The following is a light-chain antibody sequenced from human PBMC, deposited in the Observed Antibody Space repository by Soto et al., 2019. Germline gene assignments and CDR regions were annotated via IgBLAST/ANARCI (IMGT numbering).Light chain of an antibody. V-gene: IGKV3-20*01. CDR1: QSVGSSY. J-gene: IGKJ1*01. Sequence: EVVLTQSPGTLSLSPGERATLSCRASQSVGSSYLAWYQQKPGQAPRVLIYGTSSRATGIPDRFSGSGSGTDFTLTISRLEPEDFAVYYCQQYTNSSWTVGQGTKVDSK. CDR2: GTS. CDR3: QQYTNSSWT.